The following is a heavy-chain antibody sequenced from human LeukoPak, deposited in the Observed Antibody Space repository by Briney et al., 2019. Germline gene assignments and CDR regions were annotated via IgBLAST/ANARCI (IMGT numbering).Heavy chain of an antibody. CDR2: ITSGGDYI. D-gene: IGHD3-9*01. Sequence: GSLRLSCAASGFTFNTFNMNWVRQAPGKGLEWVSSITSGGDYIYYADSVKGRFTTSRDNAKNSLSLQLNGLRVEDTAVYYCARGHYDVLAASYKWTPDYWGQGTLVTVSS. V-gene: IGHV3-21*01. CDR3: ARGHYDVLAASYKWTPDY. CDR1: GFTFNTFN. J-gene: IGHJ4*02.